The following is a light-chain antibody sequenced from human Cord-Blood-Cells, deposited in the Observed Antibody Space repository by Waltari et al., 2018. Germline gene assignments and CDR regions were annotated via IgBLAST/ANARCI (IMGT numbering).Light chain of an antibody. Sequence: QSALTQPASVSGSPGQSITISCPGTSMDVGGYNYVSWYQQHPGKAPKLMIYEVSNRPSGVSNRFSGSKSGNTASLTISGLQAEDEADYYCSSYTSSSTYVFGTGTKVTVL. J-gene: IGLJ1*01. CDR3: SSYTSSSTYV. CDR1: SMDVGGYNY. V-gene: IGLV2-14*01. CDR2: EVS.